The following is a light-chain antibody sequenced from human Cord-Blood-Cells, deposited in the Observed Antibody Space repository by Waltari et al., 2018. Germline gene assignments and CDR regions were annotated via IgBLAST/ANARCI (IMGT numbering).Light chain of an antibody. J-gene: IGLJ2*01. V-gene: IGLV2-8*01. CDR1: SSDVGGYNY. CDR2: EVS. Sequence: QSALTQPPSASGSPGQSVTISCTGTSSDVGGYNYVSWYQQHPGKAPKLMISEVSKRPSGVPDRCSGAKSGNTASLTVSGLQAEDQADYDCSSYAGSNNVVFGGGTKLTVL. CDR3: SSYAGSNNVV.